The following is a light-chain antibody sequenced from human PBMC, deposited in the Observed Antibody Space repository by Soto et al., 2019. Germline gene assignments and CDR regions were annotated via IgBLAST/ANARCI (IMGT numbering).Light chain of an antibody. V-gene: IGLV2-14*03. J-gene: IGLJ3*02. CDR2: EVS. Sequence: QSVLTQPASVSESPGQSITISCTGTSSDIGASTFVSWYQQHPGKAPKLLIYEVSNRPSGISNRFSGSKSANTASLTISGLQAEDEADYYCSSARRDNTWVFGGGTNSPS. CDR3: SSARRDNTWV. CDR1: SSDIGASTF.